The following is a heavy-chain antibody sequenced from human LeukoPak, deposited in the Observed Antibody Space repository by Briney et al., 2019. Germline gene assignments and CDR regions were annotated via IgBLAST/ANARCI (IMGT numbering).Heavy chain of an antibody. Sequence: PGGSLRLSCAASGFTFSSYAMHWVRQAPGKGLEWVAVISYDGSNKYYADSVKGRFTISRDNSKNTLYLQMNSLRAEDTAVYYCARDGFDPWGQGTLVTVSS. CDR3: ARDGFDP. CDR2: ISYDGSNK. CDR1: GFTFSSYA. V-gene: IGHV3-30*04. J-gene: IGHJ5*02.